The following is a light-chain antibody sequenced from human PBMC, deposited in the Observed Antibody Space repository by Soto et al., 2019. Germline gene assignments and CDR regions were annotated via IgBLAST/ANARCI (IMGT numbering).Light chain of an antibody. J-gene: IGLJ3*02. Sequence: QSVLTQPPSASGSPGQSVTISCTGTSSDVGAYNYVSWYQQHPGKAPKLMIYEVSKRPSGVPDRFSGSKSGNTASLTVSGLQAEDEADYYCSSYTGSSSLVFGGGTKLTVL. V-gene: IGLV2-8*01. CDR2: EVS. CDR1: SSDVGAYNY. CDR3: SSYTGSSSLV.